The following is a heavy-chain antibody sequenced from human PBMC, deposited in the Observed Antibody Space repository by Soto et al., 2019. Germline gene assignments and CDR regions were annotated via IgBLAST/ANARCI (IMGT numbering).Heavy chain of an antibody. CDR3: VDMRGQWLPRD. D-gene: IGHD6-19*01. J-gene: IGHJ4*02. V-gene: IGHV4-39*01. CDR2: IYYSGTT. CDR1: GGSISSSTTYY. Sequence: QLQLQQSGPRLVKPSETLSLTCSVSGGSISSSTTYYWGWIRQPPGQGLEWIGNIYYSGTTYYNPSLKSPVTISVDTSKNQFSLKLRSVTAADTAVSSCVDMRGQWLPRDWGQGTLVTVSS.